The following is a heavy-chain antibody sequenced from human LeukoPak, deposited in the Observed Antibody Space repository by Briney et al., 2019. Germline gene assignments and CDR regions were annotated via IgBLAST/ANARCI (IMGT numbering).Heavy chain of an antibody. CDR1: GGSISSSSSY. CDR2: IFHSGRT. D-gene: IGHD2-15*01. CDR3: ARLAICSGGSCYLSFDY. Sequence: SETLSLTCTVSGGSISSSSSYWGWIRQPPGKGLEWIGHIFHSGRTSYNPSLKSRVTISVDTSKNQFSLKLSSVTAADTAVYYCARLAICSGGSCYLSFDYWGQGTLVTVSS. V-gene: IGHV4-39*01. J-gene: IGHJ4*02.